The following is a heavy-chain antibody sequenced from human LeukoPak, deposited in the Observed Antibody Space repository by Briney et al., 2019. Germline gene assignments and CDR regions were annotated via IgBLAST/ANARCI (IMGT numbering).Heavy chain of an antibody. CDR3: ARVRRSYCSSTSCYRTYYYYYGMDV. D-gene: IGHD2-2*01. CDR2: IIPILGIA. Sequence: ASVKVSCKASGGTFSSYAISWVRQAPGQGLEWMGRIIPILGIANYAQKFQGRVTITADKSTSTAYMELSSLRSEDTAVYYCARVRRSYCSSTSCYRTYYYYYGMDVWGQGTTVTVSS. J-gene: IGHJ6*02. CDR1: GGTFSSYA. V-gene: IGHV1-69*04.